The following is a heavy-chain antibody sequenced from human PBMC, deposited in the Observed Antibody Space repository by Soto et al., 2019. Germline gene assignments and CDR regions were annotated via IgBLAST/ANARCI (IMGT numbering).Heavy chain of an antibody. CDR2: TSYDGTTA. V-gene: IGHV3-30*03. CDR3: ARPYSSGWDPTHDGFHF. CDR1: GFTFSHYA. J-gene: IGHJ3*01. D-gene: IGHD6-19*01. Sequence: QVQLVESGGGVVQPGRSLRLSCAASGFTFSHYAMHWVRQAPGKGLEWVAITSYDGTTAYYADSVKGRFTISRDNSKNTLYLQMDSLRAEDAALYYCARPYSSGWDPTHDGFHFWGQGTLVTVSS.